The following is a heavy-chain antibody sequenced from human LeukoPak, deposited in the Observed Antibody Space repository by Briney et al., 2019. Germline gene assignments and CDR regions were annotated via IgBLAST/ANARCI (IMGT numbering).Heavy chain of an antibody. CDR3: ARSRRDGLLWFGELYY. CDR1: GFTFSSYE. Sequence: PGGSLRLSCAASGFTFSSYEMNWVRQAPGKGLEWVSYISSSGSTIYYADSVKGRFTISRDNAKNSLYLQMNSLRAEDTAVYYCARSRRDGLLWFGELYYWGQGTLVTVSS. V-gene: IGHV3-48*03. J-gene: IGHJ4*02. D-gene: IGHD3-10*01. CDR2: ISSSGSTI.